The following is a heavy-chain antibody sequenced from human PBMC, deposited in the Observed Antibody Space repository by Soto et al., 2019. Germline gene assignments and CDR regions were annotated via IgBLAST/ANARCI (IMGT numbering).Heavy chain of an antibody. CDR3: ATIVGANDY. Sequence: PSETLSLTCTVSRAPIYTYSWTWIRQPAGKGLQWIGHIYSSGSANYSPSLKSRVSMSVDSSKNQISLKLSSVTAADTAVYYCATIVGANDYWGQGTLVTVSS. CDR2: IYSSGSA. CDR1: RAPIYTYS. V-gene: IGHV4-4*07. J-gene: IGHJ4*02. D-gene: IGHD1-26*01.